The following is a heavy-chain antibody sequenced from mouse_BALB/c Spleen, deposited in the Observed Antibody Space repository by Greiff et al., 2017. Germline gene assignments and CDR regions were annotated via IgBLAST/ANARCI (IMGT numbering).Heavy chain of an antibody. V-gene: IGHV1S135*01. CDR1: GYSFTGYN. CDR2: IDPYNGGT. CDR3: ARWGRQISLDY. Sequence: EVQLVESGPELGKPGASVKISCKASGYSFTGYNMYWVKQSHRKSLEWIGYIDPYNGGTSYNQKSKGKATLTVDKSSSTAYMHLNSLTSEDSAIYYCARWGRQISLDYWGQGTTLTVSS. J-gene: IGHJ2*01. D-gene: IGHD6-2*01.